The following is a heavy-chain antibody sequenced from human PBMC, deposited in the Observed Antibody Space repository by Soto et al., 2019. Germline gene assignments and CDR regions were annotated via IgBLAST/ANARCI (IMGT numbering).Heavy chain of an antibody. V-gene: IGHV1-69*13. CDR1: GGTFSSYA. J-gene: IGHJ4*02. D-gene: IGHD6-13*01. CDR3: ARVYPAHGSSWYFDY. CDR2: IIPIFGTA. Sequence: AASVKVSCKASGGTFSSYAISWVRQAPGQGLEWMGGIIPIFGTANYAQKFQGRVTITADESTSTAYMELSSLRSEDTAVYYCARVYPAHGSSWYFDYWGQGTLVTVSS.